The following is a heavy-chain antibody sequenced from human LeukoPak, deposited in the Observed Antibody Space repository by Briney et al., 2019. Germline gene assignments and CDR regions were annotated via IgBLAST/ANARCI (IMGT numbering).Heavy chain of an antibody. Sequence: GGSLRLSCVASGFTFDDYGISWVRQAPGKGLEWVSRIHWNSGSTRYVDSVKGRFTISRDNAKNTLYLQMNSLRAEDTAVYYCARVRTMVRGDYYYYMDVWGKGTTVTISS. J-gene: IGHJ6*03. V-gene: IGHV3-20*04. D-gene: IGHD3-10*01. CDR3: ARVRTMVRGDYYYYMDV. CDR1: GFTFDDYG. CDR2: IHWNSGST.